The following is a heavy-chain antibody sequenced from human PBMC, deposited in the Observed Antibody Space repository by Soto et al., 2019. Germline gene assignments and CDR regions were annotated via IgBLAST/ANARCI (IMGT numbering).Heavy chain of an antibody. D-gene: IGHD2-2*01. CDR3: SRTRPDAHYFDY. V-gene: IGHV4-31*02. Sequence: QVQLQESGPGLVKPSPTLSLTCTVSGGSISSGSSYWTWIRQQQGKGLEWIGYIYNSGSTYYNPSLKSRVTISVDTFKIQLSLKLISVTAADTAVYYWSRTRPDAHYFDYWGQGTLVTVSS. CDR2: IYNSGST. CDR1: GGSISSGSSY. J-gene: IGHJ4*02.